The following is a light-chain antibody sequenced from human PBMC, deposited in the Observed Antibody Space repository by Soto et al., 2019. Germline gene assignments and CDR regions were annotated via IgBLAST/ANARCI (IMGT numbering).Light chain of an antibody. J-gene: IGLJ3*02. CDR3: CSYAGSMTWV. CDR2: EGN. Sequence: QSALTQPASVSGSPGQSITISCTGTSSDIGSYNLVSWYQQHPGKAPKVIIYEGNERPSGVSNRFSGSKSGNTAYLTISGLQAEDEADYCCCSYAGSMTWVFGGGTKVTVL. V-gene: IGLV2-23*01. CDR1: SSDIGSYNL.